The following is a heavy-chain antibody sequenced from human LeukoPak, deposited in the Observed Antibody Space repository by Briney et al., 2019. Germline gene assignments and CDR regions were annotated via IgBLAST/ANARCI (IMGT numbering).Heavy chain of an antibody. CDR3: ARSNLEWRTYGMDV. Sequence: ASVKVSCKASGGTFSSYAISWVRQATGQGLEWMGWMNPNSGNTGYAQKFQGRVTMTRNTSISTAYMELSSLRSEDTAVYYCARSNLEWRTYGMDVWGQGTTVTVSS. CDR1: GGTFSSYA. J-gene: IGHJ6*02. CDR2: MNPNSGNT. V-gene: IGHV1-8*02. D-gene: IGHD3-3*01.